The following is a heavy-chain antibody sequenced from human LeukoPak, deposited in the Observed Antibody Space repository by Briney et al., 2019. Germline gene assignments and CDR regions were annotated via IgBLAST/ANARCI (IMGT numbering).Heavy chain of an antibody. D-gene: IGHD4-17*01. CDR1: GYTFTGYY. CDR3: ARDIVTTVTTGRWFDP. Sequence: GASVKVSFKASGYTFTGYYMHWVRQAPGQGLEGMGWINSNTGNPTYAQGFTGRFGFSLDTAVSTAFLQISSLKAEDTAVYYCARDIVTTVTTGRWFDPWGQGTLVTVSS. J-gene: IGHJ5*02. V-gene: IGHV7-4-1*02. CDR2: INSNTGNP.